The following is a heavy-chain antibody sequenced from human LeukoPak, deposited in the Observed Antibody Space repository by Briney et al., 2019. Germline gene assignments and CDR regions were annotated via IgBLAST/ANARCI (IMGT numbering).Heavy chain of an antibody. CDR1: GFTLSNFW. D-gene: IGHD6-13*01. CDR3: ARSGAAGTFDY. V-gene: IGHV3-66*01. J-gene: IGHJ4*02. CDR2: IYSGGST. Sequence: GGSLRLSCAVSGFTLSNFWMAWVRQAPGKGLEWVSVIYSGGSTYYADSVKGRFTISRDNSKNTLYLQMNSLRAEDTAVYYCARSGAAGTFDYWGQGTLVTVSS.